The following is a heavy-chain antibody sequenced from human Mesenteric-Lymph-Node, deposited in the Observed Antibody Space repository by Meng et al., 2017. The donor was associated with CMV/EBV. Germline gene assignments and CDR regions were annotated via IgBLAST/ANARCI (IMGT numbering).Heavy chain of an antibody. D-gene: IGHD6-19*01. V-gene: IGHV1-69*13. Sequence: SVKVSCKASGGIFRTYAISWVRQVPGQGLEWMGGIIPMFDPPYYAQILLGRLTITADESTSTAYMVLTSLRADDTAVYYCARLPTMTVAGTSYYHDMDVWGQGTTVTVSS. CDR2: IIPMFDPP. CDR1: GGIFRTYA. CDR3: ARLPTMTVAGTSYYHDMDV. J-gene: IGHJ6*02.